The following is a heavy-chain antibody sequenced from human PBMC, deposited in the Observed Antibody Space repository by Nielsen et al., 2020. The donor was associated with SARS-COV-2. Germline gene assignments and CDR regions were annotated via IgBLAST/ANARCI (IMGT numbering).Heavy chain of an antibody. J-gene: IGHJ4*02. Sequence: GESLKISCAASGFTFSTYGMHWVRQAPGKGLEWVAAISYDGSNKYYVDSVKGRFTISRDNSKNTLYLQMSSLREEDTAVYDCAKDWTAIVVVPSGGVDYWGQGTRVTVSS. CDR3: AKDWTAIVVVPSGGVDY. D-gene: IGHD2-15*01. V-gene: IGHV3-30*18. CDR2: ISYDGSNK. CDR1: GFTFSTYG.